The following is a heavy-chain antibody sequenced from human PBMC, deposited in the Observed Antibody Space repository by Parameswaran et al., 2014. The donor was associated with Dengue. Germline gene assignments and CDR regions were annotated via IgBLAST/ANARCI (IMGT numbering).Heavy chain of an antibody. J-gene: IGHJ4*02. D-gene: IGHD5-24*01. CDR3: AKDLENQRWLQFIY. V-gene: IGHV3-23*01. CDR2: ISGSGGST. Sequence: WIRQPPGKGLEWVSAISGSGGSTYYADSVKGRFTISRDNSKNTLYLQMNSLRAEDTAVYYCAKDLENQRWLQFIYWGQGTLVTVSS.